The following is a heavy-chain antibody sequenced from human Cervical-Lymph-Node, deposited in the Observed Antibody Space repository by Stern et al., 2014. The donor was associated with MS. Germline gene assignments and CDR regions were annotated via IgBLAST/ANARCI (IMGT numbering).Heavy chain of an antibody. CDR1: GGTFSSYA. D-gene: IGHD1-26*01. V-gene: IGHV1-69*01. J-gene: IGHJ3*02. CDR3: ARYEVGATPHAFDI. CDR2: IIPIFGTA. Sequence: QVQLVESGAEVKKPGSSVKVSCKASGGTFSSYAISWVRQAPGQGLEWMGGIIPIFGTANFAQKFQGRGTITADESTSTAYMELSSLRSEDTAVYYCARYEVGATPHAFDIWGQGTMVTVSS.